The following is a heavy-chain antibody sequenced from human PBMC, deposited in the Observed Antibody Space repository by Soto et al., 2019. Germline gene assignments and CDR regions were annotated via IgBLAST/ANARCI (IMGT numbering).Heavy chain of an antibody. CDR2: IISSSSTI. Sequence: EVQLVESGGGLVQPGGSLRLSCAASGFTFSSYSMNWVRQAPGKGLEWVSYIISSSSTIYYADSVKGRFTISRDNAKNSLYLQMNSLGDEDTAVYYCARDTLRFLEWLINYGMDVWGQGTTVTVSS. J-gene: IGHJ6*02. CDR3: ARDTLRFLEWLINYGMDV. CDR1: GFTFSSYS. D-gene: IGHD3-3*01. V-gene: IGHV3-48*02.